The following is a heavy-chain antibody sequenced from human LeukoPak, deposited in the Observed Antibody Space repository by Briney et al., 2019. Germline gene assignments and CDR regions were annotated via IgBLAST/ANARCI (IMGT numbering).Heavy chain of an antibody. CDR3: ARNPSRSDTYFDL. V-gene: IGHV1-8*01. D-gene: IGHD5-18*01. Sequence: ASVKVSCKASGYTFTDYEINWVRQASGQGLEWMGWTNPSSRNRAYAPKFEGRVTMTTDTSTSTAYMELRSRTSEDTAVYYCARNPSRSDTYFDLWGQGTLVTVSS. CDR1: GYTFTDYE. J-gene: IGHJ4*02. CDR2: TNPSSRNR.